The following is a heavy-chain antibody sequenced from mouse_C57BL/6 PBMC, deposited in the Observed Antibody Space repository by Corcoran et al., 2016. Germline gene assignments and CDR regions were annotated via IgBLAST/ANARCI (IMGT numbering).Heavy chain of an antibody. Sequence: QVQLQQSGAELVKPGASVKISCKASGYAFSSYWMNWVKQRPGKGLEWIGQIYPGDGDTNYNGKFKGKATMTADKSSSTADMQLRSLTSGDSAVYFCARSGLDYWYLDGWGTGTTVTVSS. CDR2: IYPGDGDT. V-gene: IGHV1-80*01. CDR3: ARSGLDYWYLDG. D-gene: IGHD2-2*01. CDR1: GYAFSSYW. J-gene: IGHJ1*03.